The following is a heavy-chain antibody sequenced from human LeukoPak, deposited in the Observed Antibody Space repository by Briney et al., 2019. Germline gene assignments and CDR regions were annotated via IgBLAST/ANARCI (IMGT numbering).Heavy chain of an antibody. V-gene: IGHV3-30*04. Sequence: GRSLRLSCAASGLTFNYYAMHWVRQAPGKGLDWVALISYDGSNNYYADSVKGRFTISRDNSKNTLYLQMNSLSAEDTAVYYYASGTYIGSGEDSEYLQQWGQGTLVTVSS. CDR3: ASGTYIGSGEDSEYLQQ. J-gene: IGHJ1*01. D-gene: IGHD6-25*01. CDR2: ISYDGSNN. CDR1: GLTFNYYA.